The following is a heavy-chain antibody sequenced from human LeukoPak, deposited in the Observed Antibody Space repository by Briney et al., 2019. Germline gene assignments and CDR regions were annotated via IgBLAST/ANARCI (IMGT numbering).Heavy chain of an antibody. CDR2: NSSSSSYK. J-gene: IGHJ4*02. CDR1: GFTFSSYS. Sequence: RGSLRLSFAASGFTFSSYSMNSVRQAPGNGLGCVSSNSSSSSYKYYEDSVKGRFTISRDHAKNTLYLQMDNLRAEDTAVYYCARASSNLPDYWGQGTLVTVSS. CDR3: ARASSNLPDY. D-gene: IGHD4-11*01. V-gene: IGHV3-21*01.